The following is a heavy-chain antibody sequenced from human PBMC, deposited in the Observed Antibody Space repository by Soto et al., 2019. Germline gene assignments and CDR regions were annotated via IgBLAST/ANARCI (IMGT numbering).Heavy chain of an antibody. Sequence: SETLSLTCSVSGSSMTTYYWHWIRQAPGKGLEWIGFIYNSGRGSTGSNPSLSSRVTFSIETSKNQFSLKLDSVTAADTAMYYCARGTILSGYYTYTTRAFDVGGQGTMVTVSS. CDR3: ARGTILSGYYTYTTRAFDV. CDR2: IYNSGRGST. V-gene: IGHV4-59*01. J-gene: IGHJ3*01. D-gene: IGHD3-9*01. CDR1: GSSMTTYY.